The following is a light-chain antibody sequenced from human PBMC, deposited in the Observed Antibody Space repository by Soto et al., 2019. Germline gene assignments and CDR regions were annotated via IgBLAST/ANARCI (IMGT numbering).Light chain of an antibody. CDR3: QQYNNYSLT. V-gene: IGKV1-5*03. Sequence: DIQMTQSPSTLSASVGDRVTITCRASQSISTWLAWYQQKPGKAPRLLIYKASSLESGVPSRFSGSGSGTEFTLTISSLQPDDFATYYCQQYNNYSLTFGGGTKVEIK. CDR1: QSISTW. CDR2: KAS. J-gene: IGKJ4*01.